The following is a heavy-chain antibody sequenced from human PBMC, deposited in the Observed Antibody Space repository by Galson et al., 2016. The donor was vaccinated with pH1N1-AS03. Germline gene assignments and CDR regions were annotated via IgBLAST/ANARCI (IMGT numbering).Heavy chain of an antibody. CDR2: IYWDDDK. J-gene: IGHJ4*02. D-gene: IGHD6-19*01. Sequence: PALVKPTQTLTLTCTFSGFPLTTNEMRVGWIRQPPGKALEWHALIYWDDDKRYNSALKSRLTITKDTSKNQVVLIMTNMDSVDTATYYCAHGGSGWYLDYWGQGTLVTVSS. V-gene: IGHV2-5*08. CDR3: AHGGSGWYLDY. CDR1: GFPLTTNEMR.